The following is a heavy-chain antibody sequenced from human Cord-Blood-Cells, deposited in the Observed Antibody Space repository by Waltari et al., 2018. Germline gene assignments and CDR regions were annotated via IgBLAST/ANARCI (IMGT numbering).Heavy chain of an antibody. D-gene: IGHD6-6*01. Sequence: QVQLQESGPGLVKPSETLSLTCTVSGYSISSGYYWGWIRQPPGKGLEWIGSIYHSGSTDYNPSLKSRVTISVDTSKNQFSLKLSSVTAADTAVYYCAGDLPGSSSDAFDIWGQGTMVTVSS. CDR3: AGDLPGSSSDAFDI. J-gene: IGHJ3*02. CDR1: GYSISSGYY. CDR2: IYHSGST. V-gene: IGHV4-38-2*02.